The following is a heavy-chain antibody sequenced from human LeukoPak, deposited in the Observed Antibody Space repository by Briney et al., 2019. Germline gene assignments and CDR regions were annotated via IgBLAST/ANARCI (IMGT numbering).Heavy chain of an antibody. CDR3: ARHPEMATIFSYQY. J-gene: IGHJ4*02. CDR2: IYPADSDT. D-gene: IGHD5-24*01. V-gene: IGHV5-51*01. CDR1: GYSFSIYW. Sequence: GESLKISCKGSGYSFSIYWIGWVRQMPGKGLEWMGIIYPADSDTRYSPSFQGQVTISADKSISTAYLQWSSLKASDTAMYYCARHPEMATIFSYQYWGQGTLVTVSS.